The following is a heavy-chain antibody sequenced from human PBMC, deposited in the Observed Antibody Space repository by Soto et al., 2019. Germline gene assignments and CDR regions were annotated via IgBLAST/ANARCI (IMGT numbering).Heavy chain of an antibody. Sequence: ASVNVSCKASENIFSIYYIHWVRQAPGQGLEWMGIIDPRGGSTNYAQKFQGRVTLTRDTSTRTVYMELTSLTFEDTAVYYCTGLDYYDSSGFDSWGQGTLVTVSS. CDR2: IDPRGGST. V-gene: IGHV1-46*03. J-gene: IGHJ4*02. CDR1: ENIFSIYY. CDR3: TGLDYYDSSGFDS. D-gene: IGHD3-22*01.